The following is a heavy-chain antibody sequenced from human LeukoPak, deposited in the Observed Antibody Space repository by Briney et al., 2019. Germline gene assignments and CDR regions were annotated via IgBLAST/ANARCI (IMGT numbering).Heavy chain of an antibody. CDR2: ISDDGSNK. CDR3: AKDRGGWYVQYYFDY. Sequence: GGSLRLSCAASGFTFSSYGMHWVRQAPGKGLEGVAVISDDGSNKYYADSVKGRFTISRENSKNTLYLQMNSLRAEDTAVYYCAKDRGGWYVQYYFDYWGQGTLVTVSS. J-gene: IGHJ4*02. CDR1: GFTFSSYG. D-gene: IGHD6-19*01. V-gene: IGHV3-30*18.